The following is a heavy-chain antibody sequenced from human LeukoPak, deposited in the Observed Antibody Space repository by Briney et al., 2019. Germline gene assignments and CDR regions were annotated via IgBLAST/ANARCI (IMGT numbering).Heavy chain of an antibody. D-gene: IGHD2/OR15-2a*01. V-gene: IGHV3-21*01. Sequence: PGGSLRLSCAASGFTFSSYTMNWVRQAPGKGLEWGSSISSSSTYIYYADSVKGRFTISRDNAKNSLYLQMNSLRAEDTAVYYCVRIPNSANFPNWFDPWGQGTLVTVSS. CDR3: VRIPNSANFPNWFDP. CDR1: GFTFSSYT. J-gene: IGHJ5*02. CDR2: ISSSSTYI.